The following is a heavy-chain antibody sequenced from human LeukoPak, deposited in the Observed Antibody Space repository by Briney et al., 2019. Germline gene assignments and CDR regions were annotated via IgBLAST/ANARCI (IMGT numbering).Heavy chain of an antibody. CDR3: ARDPSGP. D-gene: IGHD1-14*01. Sequence: SQTLSLTFAISGDSDSINSAAWHWIRQSPARGLEWLGSTYYRSKWYKSYAVSVRSRITINPDTSKNQFSLQLTSVTPDDTGVYYFARDPSGPWGQGTLVTVSS. V-gene: IGHV6-1*01. CDR2: TYYRSKWYK. CDR1: GDSDSINSAA. J-gene: IGHJ5*02.